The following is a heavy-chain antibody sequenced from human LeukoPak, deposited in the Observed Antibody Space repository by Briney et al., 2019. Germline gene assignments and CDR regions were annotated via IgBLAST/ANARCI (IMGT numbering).Heavy chain of an antibody. CDR1: GGSISSYH. Sequence: PSETLSLTCTVSGGSISSYHWSWVRQPPGKGLEWIGYILTSGTTNYNPSLKSRLTISVDTSKNQFTLKLSSVTAADTAVYYCARLRVSGSYLYYFDYWGQGTLVTVSS. V-gene: IGHV4-4*09. J-gene: IGHJ4*02. CDR3: ARLRVSGSYLYYFDY. D-gene: IGHD1-26*01. CDR2: ILTSGTT.